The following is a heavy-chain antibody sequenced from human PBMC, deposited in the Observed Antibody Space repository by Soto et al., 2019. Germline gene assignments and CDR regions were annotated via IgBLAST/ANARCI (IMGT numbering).Heavy chain of an antibody. D-gene: IGHD2-2*01. CDR1: GYTFTGYY. CDR2: INPNSGGT. J-gene: IGHJ5*02. CDR3: AREGRRIVVVPAARRDNWFDP. Sequence: GASVKVSCKASGYTFTGYYMHWVRQAPGQGLEWMGWINPNSGGTNYAQKFQGWVTMTRGTSISTAYMELSRLRSDDTAVYYCAREGRRIVVVPAARRDNWFDPWGQGTLVTVSS. V-gene: IGHV1-2*04.